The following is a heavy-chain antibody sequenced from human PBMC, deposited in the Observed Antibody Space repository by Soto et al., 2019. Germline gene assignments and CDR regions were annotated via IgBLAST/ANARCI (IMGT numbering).Heavy chain of an antibody. V-gene: IGHV3-33*08. CDR3: ARGDCTGAYCSSWPFNYGVDV. J-gene: IGHJ6*02. Sequence: QVQLVESGGGVVQPGGSLRLSCTTSGFTFNTYGMYWVRQAPGKGLEWVAIIWYDGSNKYYEDTVKGRFTISRDNSKNTLYLQMNSRRAEATALYYCARGDCTGAYCSSWPFNYGVDVWGQGTTVTVSS. D-gene: IGHD2-8*02. CDR2: IWYDGSNK. CDR1: GFTFNTYG.